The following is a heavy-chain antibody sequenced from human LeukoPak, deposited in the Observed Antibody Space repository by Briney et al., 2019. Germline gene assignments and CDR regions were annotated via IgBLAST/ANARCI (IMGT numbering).Heavy chain of an antibody. Sequence: HEASVKVSCKTSGDTFTTYAIIWVRQAPGQGLEWMGGIIPMFGTPNYAQRLQGRVTITADKSTKTAYMELSSLRSEDTAVYYCARAGIHGYCTNVTCSNWLDPWGQGTLVTVSS. J-gene: IGHJ5*02. CDR3: ARAGIHGYCTNVTCSNWLDP. V-gene: IGHV1-69*06. CDR1: GDTFTTYA. CDR2: IIPMFGTP. D-gene: IGHD2-8*01.